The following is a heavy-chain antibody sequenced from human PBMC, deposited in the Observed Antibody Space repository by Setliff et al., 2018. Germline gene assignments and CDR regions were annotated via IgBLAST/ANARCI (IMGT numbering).Heavy chain of an antibody. CDR2: VSFSGSA. CDR3: ARDPGFHSGTWSLDS. J-gene: IGHJ4*02. Sequence: SSETLSLTCTVSGVSIGDTYYYWAWIRQPPGKGLEWVGSVSFSGSAYFSPSLKSRVAISLATSTNVFSLKLSSLIAADTAVYYCARDPGFHSGTWSLDSWGQGRLVTVSS. V-gene: IGHV4-39*02. D-gene: IGHD2-21*01. CDR1: GVSIGDTYYY.